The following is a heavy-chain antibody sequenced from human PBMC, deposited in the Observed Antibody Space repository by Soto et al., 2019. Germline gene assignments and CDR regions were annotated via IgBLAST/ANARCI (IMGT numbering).Heavy chain of an antibody. CDR2: IYSGGST. CDR3: ARVVVATIQVSLDAFDI. J-gene: IGHJ3*02. CDR1: GFTVSSNY. D-gene: IGHD5-12*01. V-gene: IGHV3-53*01. Sequence: AASGFTVSSNYMSWVRQAPGKGLEWVSVIYSGGSTYYADSVKGRFTISRDNSKNTLYLQMNSLRAEDTAVYYCARVVVATIQVSLDAFDIWGQGTMVTVSS.